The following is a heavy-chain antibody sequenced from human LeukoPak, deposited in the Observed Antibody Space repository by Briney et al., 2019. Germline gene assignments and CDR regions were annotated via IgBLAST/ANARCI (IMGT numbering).Heavy chain of an antibody. CDR1: GGSFSGYY. CDR3: ARGRGSSSPISTYWFDP. V-gene: IGHV4-34*01. CDR2: INHSGST. J-gene: IGHJ5*02. Sequence: PSETLSLTCAVYGGSFSGYYWSWIRQPPGKGLEWIGEINHSGSTNYNPSLKSRVTISVDTSKNQFSLKLSSVTAADTAVYYCARGRGSSSPISTYWFDPWGQGTLVTVSS. D-gene: IGHD6-13*01.